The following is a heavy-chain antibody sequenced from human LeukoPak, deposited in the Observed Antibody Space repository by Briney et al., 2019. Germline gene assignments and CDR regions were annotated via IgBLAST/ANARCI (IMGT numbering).Heavy chain of an antibody. CDR3: ARDITVVSLASIGLDY. J-gene: IGHJ4*02. V-gene: IGHV1-18*01. Sequence: GASVKVSCKASGYTFTSYGLSWVRQAPGQGLEWMGWISSYNGKTNYAQKFQGRLTMTTDTSTSTAYMELRSLTSDDTAVYYCARDITVVSLASIGLDYWSQGTVVTVSS. CDR1: GYTFTSYG. D-gene: IGHD3-16*01. CDR2: ISSYNGKT.